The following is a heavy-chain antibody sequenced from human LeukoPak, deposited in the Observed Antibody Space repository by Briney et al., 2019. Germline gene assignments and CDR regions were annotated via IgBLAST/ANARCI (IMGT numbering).Heavy chain of an antibody. V-gene: IGHV4-30-2*01. CDR1: GGSISSGGYS. CDR3: ASSPITIFGVVDNYFDY. Sequence: SQTLSLTCAVSGGSISSGGYSWSWIRQPPGKGLEWIGYIYHSGSTYYNPSLKSRVTISVDRSKNQFSLKLSSVTAADTAVYYCASSPITIFGVVDNYFDYWGQGTLVTVSS. J-gene: IGHJ4*02. CDR2: IYHSGST. D-gene: IGHD3-3*01.